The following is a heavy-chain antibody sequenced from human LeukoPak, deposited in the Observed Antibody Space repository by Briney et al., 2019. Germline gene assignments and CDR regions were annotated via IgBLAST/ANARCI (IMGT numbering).Heavy chain of an antibody. Sequence: SETLSLTCTVSGYSISSGYYWGWIRQPPGKGLEWIGSIYHSGSTYYNPSLKSRVTISVDTSKNQFSLKLSSVTAADTAVYYCARDRGATYSYWGQGTLVTVSS. J-gene: IGHJ4*02. CDR2: IYHSGST. CDR3: ARDRGATYSY. V-gene: IGHV4-38-2*02. CDR1: GYSISSGYY. D-gene: IGHD1-26*01.